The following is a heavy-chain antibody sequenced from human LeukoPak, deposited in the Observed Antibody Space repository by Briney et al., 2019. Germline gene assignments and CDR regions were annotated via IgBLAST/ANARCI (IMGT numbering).Heavy chain of an antibody. CDR2: IIPVINTV. CDR3: ARDRGSMGADDY. J-gene: IGHJ4*02. D-gene: IGHD2-8*01. Sequence: VKVSCKASGDTFRSYAFSWVRQAPGQGLEWMGRIIPVINTVNHAQRFQGRVTISADILTSTAYLELRSLTSEDTAMYYCARDRGSMGADDYWGQGTQVTVSS. V-gene: IGHV1-69*04. CDR1: GDTFRSYA.